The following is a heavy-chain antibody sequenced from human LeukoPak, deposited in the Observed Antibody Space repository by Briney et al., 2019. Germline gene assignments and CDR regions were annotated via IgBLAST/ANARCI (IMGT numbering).Heavy chain of an antibody. J-gene: IGHJ4*02. CDR3: AKGQRSGSTDY. V-gene: IGHV3-23*01. CDR2: ISGSGGRT. D-gene: IGHD3-10*01. Sequence: GGSLRLSCAASGFTFTTYAMSWVRQAPGKGLEWVSAISGSGGRTNYADSVKGRFTISRDTSKNTLYLQMNSLRAEDTAVYYCAKGQRSGSTDYWGQGTLVTVS. CDR1: GFTFTTYA.